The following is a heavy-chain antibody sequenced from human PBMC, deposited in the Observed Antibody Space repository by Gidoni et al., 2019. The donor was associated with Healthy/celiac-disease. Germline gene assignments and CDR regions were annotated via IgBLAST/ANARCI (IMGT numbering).Heavy chain of an antibody. CDR1: GFTCIGYS. CDR2: ISSSSSTI. Sequence: ELQLLESGGGLLRPGGSRRLSVAASGFTCIGYSLNWVRQAPGKGLEWVSYISSSSSTIYYADSVKGRLTISRDNAKNSLDLQMNSRRAEDKAVYYCAREMSGWDYWGQGTLVTVSS. CDR3: AREMSGWDY. V-gene: IGHV3-48*04. J-gene: IGHJ4*02. D-gene: IGHD2-15*01.